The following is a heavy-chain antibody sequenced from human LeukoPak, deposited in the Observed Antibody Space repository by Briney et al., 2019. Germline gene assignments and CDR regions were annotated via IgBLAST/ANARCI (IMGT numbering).Heavy chain of an antibody. J-gene: IGHJ6*02. CDR2: IWYDGSNK. Sequence: GWSLRLSCAASGFTFSSYGMHWVRQAPGKGLEWVAVIWYDGSNKYYADSVKGRFTISRDNSKNTLYLQMNSLRAEDTAVYYCARDPGYDIYYYGMDVWGQGTTVTVSS. D-gene: IGHD3-9*01. CDR3: ARDPGYDIYYYGMDV. CDR1: GFTFSSYG. V-gene: IGHV3-33*01.